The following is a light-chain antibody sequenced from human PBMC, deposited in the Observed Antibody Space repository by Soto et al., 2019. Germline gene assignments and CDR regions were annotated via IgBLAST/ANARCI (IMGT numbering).Light chain of an antibody. CDR2: DTT. V-gene: IGLV7-46*01. Sequence: QAVVTQEPSLTVSPGGTVTLTCGSSTGAVTSGHFPNWFQQKPGQAPRTLIYDTTNTHSWTPARFSGSLLGGKAALTLSGAQPEDEADYYCLVSYNGANWVFGGGTKVTVL. CDR3: LVSYNGANWV. J-gene: IGLJ3*02. CDR1: TGAVTSGHF.